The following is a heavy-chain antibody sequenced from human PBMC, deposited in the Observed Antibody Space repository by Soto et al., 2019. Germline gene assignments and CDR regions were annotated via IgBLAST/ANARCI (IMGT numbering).Heavy chain of an antibody. CDR2: INHSGHT. V-gene: IGHV4-34*02. Sequence: QVQLQQWGAGLLKPSETLSLTCAVYGGSFSDYYWSWIRQSPGKGLEWIGEINHSGHTNYNPSLKSRVTISVDTAKTQCSLNLNSGTAADRAVYYCARSGHRFDSWGQGTLVTVSS. CDR3: ARSGHRFDS. J-gene: IGHJ5*01. CDR1: GGSFSDYY.